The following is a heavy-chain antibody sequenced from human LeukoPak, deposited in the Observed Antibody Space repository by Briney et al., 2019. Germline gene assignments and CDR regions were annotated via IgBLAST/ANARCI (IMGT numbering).Heavy chain of an antibody. CDR3: ARNVKEPAAGYFQH. D-gene: IGHD2-2*01. J-gene: IGHJ1*01. V-gene: IGHV4-30-4*08. Sequence: SETLSLTCTVSGGSISSGDYYWSWIRQPPGTGLEWIGYIYYSGSTYYNPSLKSRVTISVDTSKNQFSLKLSSVTAADTAVYYCARNVKEPAAGYFQHWGQGTLVTVSS. CDR1: GGSISSGDYY. CDR2: IYYSGST.